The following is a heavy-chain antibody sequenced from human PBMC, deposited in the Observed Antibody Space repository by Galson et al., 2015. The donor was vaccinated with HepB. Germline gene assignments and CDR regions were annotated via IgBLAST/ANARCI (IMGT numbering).Heavy chain of an antibody. CDR1: GFTFSSYA. V-gene: IGHV3-23*01. J-gene: IGHJ3*02. CDR2: ISGSGGST. Sequence: SLRLSCAASGFTFSSYAMSWVRQAPGKGLEWVSAISGSGGSTYYADSVKGRFTISRDNSKNTLYLQMNSLRAEDTAVYYCAKDVLGLDAFDIWGQGTMVTVSS. CDR3: AKDVLGLDAFDI. D-gene: IGHD3-3*02.